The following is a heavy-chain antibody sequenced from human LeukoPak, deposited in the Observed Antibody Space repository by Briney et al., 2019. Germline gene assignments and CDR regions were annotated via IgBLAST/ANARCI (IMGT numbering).Heavy chain of an antibody. CDR2: IWYDGSNK. CDR3: ARDRETYQFQFNPPLFDP. D-gene: IGHD2-2*01. V-gene: IGHV3-33*01. J-gene: IGHJ5*02. CDR1: YG. Sequence: YGMHXVRQAPGKGXEWVAVIWYDGSNKYYADFVKGRFTISRDNSKNTLYVQMNRLRAEHTAVYSCARDRETYQFQFNPPLFDPWGQGTLVTVSS.